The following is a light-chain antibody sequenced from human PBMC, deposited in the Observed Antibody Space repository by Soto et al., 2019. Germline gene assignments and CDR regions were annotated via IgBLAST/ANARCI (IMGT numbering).Light chain of an antibody. Sequence: EIVMTQSPATLSVSPGERATLSCRASQSVSSNLAWYQQKPGQAPRLLIYGASTRATGIPARFSGSGSGTESTLTISGLQSEDVAVYYCQQYNNWPPWTFGQGTKVEIK. CDR1: QSVSSN. J-gene: IGKJ1*01. CDR3: QQYNNWPPWT. CDR2: GAS. V-gene: IGKV3-15*01.